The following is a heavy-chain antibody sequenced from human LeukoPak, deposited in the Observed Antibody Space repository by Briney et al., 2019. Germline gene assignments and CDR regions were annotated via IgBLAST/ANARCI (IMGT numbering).Heavy chain of an antibody. CDR3: ARDRKGGGSGYYYIYYYGMDV. CDR1: GFTFSSYA. CDR2: ISYDGSNK. J-gene: IGHJ6*02. Sequence: GGSLRLSCAASGFTFSSYAMHWVRQAPGKGLEWVAVISYDGSNKYYADSVKGRFTISRDNSKNTLYLQMNSLRAEDTAVYYCARDRKGGGSGYYYIYYYGMDVWGQGTTVTVSS. D-gene: IGHD3-22*01. V-gene: IGHV3-30*04.